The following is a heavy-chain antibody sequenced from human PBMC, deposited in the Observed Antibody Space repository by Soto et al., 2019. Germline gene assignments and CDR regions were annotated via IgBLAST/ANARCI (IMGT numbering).Heavy chain of an antibody. V-gene: IGHV4-61*05. CDR1: GDSFSSTNYY. CDR3: ARRLYYDSSGFEGGGMDV. CDR2: IYYSGST. J-gene: IGHJ6*02. D-gene: IGHD3-22*01. Sequence: SETLSLTCTVSGDSFSSTNYYWGWIRRPPGKGLEWIGYIYYSGSTNYNPSLKSRVTISVDKSKNQFSLKLSSVTAADTAVYYCARRLYYDSSGFEGGGMDVWGQGTTVTVSS.